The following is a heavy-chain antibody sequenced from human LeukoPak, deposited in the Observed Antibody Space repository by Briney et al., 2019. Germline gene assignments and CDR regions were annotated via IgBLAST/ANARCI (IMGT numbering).Heavy chain of an antibody. V-gene: IGHV4-39*01. CDR2: IYYGGAT. J-gene: IGHJ3*02. D-gene: IGHD3-16*02. Sequence: LETLSLTCTVSGGSISTSSYYWAWIRQPPGKGLEWTGHIYYGGATYYSPSLKSRVTISVDTSENQFSLMVNSVTAADTAVYYCARYRQSPSDAFDIWGQGTMVTV. CDR3: ARYRQSPSDAFDI. CDR1: GGSISTSSYY.